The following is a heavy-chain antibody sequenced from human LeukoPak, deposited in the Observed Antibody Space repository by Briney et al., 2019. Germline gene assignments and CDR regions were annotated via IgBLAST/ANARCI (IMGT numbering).Heavy chain of an antibody. V-gene: IGHV4-59*01. J-gene: IGHJ5*02. Sequence: PSETLSLTGTVSGGSISGYYWSWIRQSPGKGLEWIGYIYYTGITAYNPSLGSRVTISVDRSNNQFSLRLTSVTAADTAVYYCARLHSSRAEEFDPWGQGTLVTVSS. CDR1: GGSISGYY. CDR3: ARLHSSRAEEFDP. CDR2: IYYTGIT.